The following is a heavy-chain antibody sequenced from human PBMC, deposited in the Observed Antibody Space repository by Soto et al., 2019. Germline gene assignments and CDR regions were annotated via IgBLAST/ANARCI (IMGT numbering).Heavy chain of an antibody. D-gene: IGHD4-4*01. V-gene: IGHV3-74*01. CDR1: GFTFSTYW. CDR2: ISTDGSST. CDR3: ARATGSNYPFNY. J-gene: IGHJ4*02. Sequence: EVQLVESGGGLVQPGGSLRLSCAATGFTFSTYWMHWVRQGPGKGLVWVSRISTDGSSTNYADSVKGRFTISRDNAKSPRYLQMNSLSADDTAVYYCARATGSNYPFNYWGQGSLVTVSS.